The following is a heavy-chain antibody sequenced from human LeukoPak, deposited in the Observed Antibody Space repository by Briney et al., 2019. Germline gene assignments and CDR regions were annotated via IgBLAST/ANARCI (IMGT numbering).Heavy chain of an antibody. CDR3: AKDTLRGTAAAIDY. CDR1: GFTFNNYG. Sequence: GGSLRLSCAPSGFTFNNYGMHWVRQAPGKGLEWVAFISYDGRNKHYPDSVKDRFTISRDISTDTLWLQMDSLRTEGTAMYYCAKDTLRGTAAAIDYWGEGTLVTVSS. CDR2: ISYDGRNK. V-gene: IGHV3-30*18. J-gene: IGHJ4*02. D-gene: IGHD2-2*01.